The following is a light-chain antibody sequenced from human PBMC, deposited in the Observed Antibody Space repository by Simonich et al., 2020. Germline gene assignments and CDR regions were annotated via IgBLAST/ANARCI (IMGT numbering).Light chain of an antibody. CDR1: QGISSY. V-gene: IGKV1-8*01. J-gene: IGKJ3*01. CDR3: LQHNSYPLT. Sequence: AIRMTQSPSSLSASTGDRVTITCRASQGISSYLAWYQQKPGKAPKLLIYAASTLQSGVPSRFSGSGSGTDFTLTISCLQPEDFATYYCLQHNSYPLTFGPGTKVDIK. CDR2: AAS.